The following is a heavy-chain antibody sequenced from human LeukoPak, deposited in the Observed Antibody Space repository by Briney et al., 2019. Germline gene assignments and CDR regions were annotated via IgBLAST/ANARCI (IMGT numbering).Heavy chain of an antibody. CDR2: IYYSGST. J-gene: IGHJ1*01. V-gene: IGHV4-39*01. CDR1: GGSISSYY. D-gene: IGHD3-22*01. CDR3: ASYDYYDSSFQH. Sequence: TSETLSPTCTVSGGSISSYYWGWIRQPPGKGPEWIGSIYYSGSTYYNPSLKSRVTISVDTSKNQFSLKLSSVTAADTAVYYCASYDYYDSSFQHWGQGTLVTVSS.